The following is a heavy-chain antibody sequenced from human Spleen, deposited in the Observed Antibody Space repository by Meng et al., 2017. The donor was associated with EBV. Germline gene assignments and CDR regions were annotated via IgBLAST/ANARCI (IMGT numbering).Heavy chain of an antibody. CDR2: VDPEDGER. CDR3: ATVGVHRLNAFHL. J-gene: IGHJ3*01. CDR1: GFSFTDYY. Sequence: EVQLVRSGPEVKKPGATVKISCKVSGFSFTDYYIHWLQQAPGKGLEWMGLVDPEDGERRYAEKFQGRVTIIADTSKDTAYMDLSSLRSEDTAVYYCATVGVHRLNAFHLWGQGTMVTVSS. D-gene: IGHD1-1*01. V-gene: IGHV1-69-2*01.